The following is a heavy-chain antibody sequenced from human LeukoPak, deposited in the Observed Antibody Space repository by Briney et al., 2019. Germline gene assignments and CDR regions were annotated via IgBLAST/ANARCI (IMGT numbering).Heavy chain of an antibody. D-gene: IGHD2/OR15-2a*01. J-gene: IGHJ4*02. Sequence: PGRSLRLSCAASGFTFSSYGMHWVRQAPGKGLEWVALIWYDGSNKYYADSVKGRLTISRDNSKNTLHLQMNSLRAGDTAVYYCAREGPRGNSQFDYWGQGTLVTVSS. CDR1: GFTFSSYG. CDR3: AREGPRGNSQFDY. CDR2: IWYDGSNK. V-gene: IGHV3-33*01.